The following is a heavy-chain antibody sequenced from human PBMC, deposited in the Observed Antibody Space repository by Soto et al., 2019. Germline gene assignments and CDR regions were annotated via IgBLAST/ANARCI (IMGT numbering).Heavy chain of an antibody. J-gene: IGHJ4*02. D-gene: IGHD6-13*01. CDR3: ASGASRWYPYFFDS. V-gene: IGHV1-69*01. CDR2: IIPYYNTL. Sequence: QAQVVQSGAEVRKPGSSVKLSCKASEGTFNSYAIAWVRQAPGQGLEWMGGIIPYYNTLNYAQKFQDRVTITADDSTNTVCMELSSLRSDDTAVYFCASGASRWYPYFFDSCAQGTLVTVSS. CDR1: EGTFNSYA.